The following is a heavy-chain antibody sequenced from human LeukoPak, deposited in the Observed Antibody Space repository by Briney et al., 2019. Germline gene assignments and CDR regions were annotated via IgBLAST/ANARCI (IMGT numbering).Heavy chain of an antibody. V-gene: IGHV4-34*01. CDR2: INPSGGT. J-gene: IGHJ4*02. D-gene: IGHD2-15*01. CDR3: ATRRY. CDR1: GGSFSEYY. Sequence: SETLSLTCTVYGGSFSEYYWSWIRQPPGKGLEWIGEINPSGGTNYNPSLKSRVTISVDTSKSQFSLNLSSVTAADTALYYCATRRYWGQGTLVTVSS.